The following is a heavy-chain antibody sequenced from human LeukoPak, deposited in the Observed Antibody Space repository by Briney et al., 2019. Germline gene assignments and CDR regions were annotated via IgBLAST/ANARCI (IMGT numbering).Heavy chain of an antibody. Sequence: ASVKVSCEVSGYTLTELSMHWVRQAPGKGLEWMGDFDPEDGEAIYAQKFQGRVTMTEDTSTDTAYMELSSLRSEDTAVYYCATDAGDSSGYYYPSFDYWGQGTLVTVSS. D-gene: IGHD3-22*01. CDR2: FDPEDGEA. CDR1: GYTLTELS. CDR3: ATDAGDSSGYYYPSFDY. V-gene: IGHV1-24*01. J-gene: IGHJ4*02.